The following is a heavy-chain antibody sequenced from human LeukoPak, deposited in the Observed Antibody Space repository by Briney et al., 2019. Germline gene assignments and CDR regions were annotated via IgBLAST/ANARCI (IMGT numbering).Heavy chain of an antibody. V-gene: IGHV1-18*01. Sequence: ASVKVSCKASGYMFTSYGIRWVRQAPGQGLEWMGWISAYNYNTNYAQKVQGRVSMTTDTSTSTAYMELRSLTSDDTAVYYCARHPYDFWSGYLGAWFDAWGQGTLVTVS. CDR1: GYMFTSYG. J-gene: IGHJ5*02. D-gene: IGHD3-3*01. CDR2: ISAYNYNT. CDR3: ARHPYDFWSGYLGAWFDA.